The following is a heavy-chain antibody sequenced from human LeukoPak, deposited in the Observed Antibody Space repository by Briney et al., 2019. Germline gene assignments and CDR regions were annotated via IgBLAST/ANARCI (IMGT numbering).Heavy chain of an antibody. J-gene: IGHJ4*02. D-gene: IGHD6-13*01. CDR1: GYTFTGYY. Sequence: ASVKVSCKASGYTFTGYYMHWVRQAPGQGLEWMGWINPNSGGTNYAQKFQGRVTMTRDTSISTAYMELSRLRSDDTAVYYCASGGLRDSSSWYLGQGGDYWGQGTLVTVSS. CDR3: ASGGLRDSSSWYLGQGGDY. V-gene: IGHV1-2*02. CDR2: INPNSGGT.